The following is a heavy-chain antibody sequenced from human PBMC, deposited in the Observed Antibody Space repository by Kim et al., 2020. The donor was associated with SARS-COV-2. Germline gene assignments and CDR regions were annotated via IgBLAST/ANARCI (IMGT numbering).Heavy chain of an antibody. Sequence: GGSLRLSCAASGFTFDDYAMHWVRQAPGKGLEWVSLISGDGGSTYYADSVKGRFTISRDNSKNSLYLQMNSLRTEDTALYYCAKDPGIFGVVIMPGYYGMDVWGQGTTVTVSS. CDR1: GFTFDDYA. D-gene: IGHD3-3*01. CDR3: AKDPGIFGVVIMPGYYGMDV. CDR2: ISGDGGST. J-gene: IGHJ6*02. V-gene: IGHV3-43*02.